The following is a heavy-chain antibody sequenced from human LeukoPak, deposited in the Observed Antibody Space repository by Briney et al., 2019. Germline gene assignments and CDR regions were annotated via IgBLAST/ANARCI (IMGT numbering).Heavy chain of an antibody. J-gene: IGHJ6*02. CDR1: GLIFSDFW. CDR3: ARGHHGLEV. CDR2: LNQDGSVR. V-gene: IGHV3-7*03. Sequence: GGSLRLSCAASGLIFSDFWMSWVRQTPGKGLKWVANLNQDGSVREYLDSVKGRFTISRDNAENSLFLQMDSLRADDTAVYYCARGHHGLEVWGQGTTVTVSS.